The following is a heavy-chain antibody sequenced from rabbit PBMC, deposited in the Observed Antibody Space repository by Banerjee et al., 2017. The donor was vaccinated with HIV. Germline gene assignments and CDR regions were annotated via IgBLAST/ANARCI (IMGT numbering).Heavy chain of an antibody. J-gene: IGHJ4*01. CDR1: GFSFSNNYV. V-gene: IGHV1S43*01. CDR2: INSSSGNT. Sequence: QQQLVESGGGLVKPGGTLTLTCKASGFSFSNNYVMCWVRQAPGKGLEWIACINSSSGNTVYARWAKGRFTISSDNAQNTVFLQLHSLTAADTATYFCVKDYSGWGADLWGQGTLVTVS. CDR3: VKDYSGWGADL. D-gene: IGHD4-1*01.